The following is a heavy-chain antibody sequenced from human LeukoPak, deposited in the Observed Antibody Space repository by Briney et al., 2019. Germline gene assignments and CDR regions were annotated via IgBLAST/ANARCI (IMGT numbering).Heavy chain of an antibody. Sequence: PSETLSLTCTVSGGSISSSSYYWGWIRQPPGKGLEWIGSIYYSGSTYYNPSLKSRVTISVDTSKNQFSLKLSSVTAADTAVYYCARNTPLLIAAGGTWGTRKNWFDPWGQGTLVTVSS. J-gene: IGHJ5*02. CDR3: ARNTPLLIAAGGTWGTRKNWFDP. D-gene: IGHD6-13*01. CDR1: GGSISSSSYY. V-gene: IGHV4-39*07. CDR2: IYYSGST.